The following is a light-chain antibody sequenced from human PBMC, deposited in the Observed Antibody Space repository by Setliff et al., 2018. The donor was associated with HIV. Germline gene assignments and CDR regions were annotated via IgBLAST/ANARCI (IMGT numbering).Light chain of an antibody. Sequence: LTQPASVSGSPGQSITISCTGTSSDVGSYDLVSWYQQHPGKAPKVMIYEVSKRPSGVSNRFSGSKSGNTASLTISGLQAEDEADYYCCSYAGSSTFVFGIGTKVTV. CDR3: CSYAGSSTFV. V-gene: IGLV2-23*02. CDR1: SSDVGSYDL. CDR2: EVS. J-gene: IGLJ1*01.